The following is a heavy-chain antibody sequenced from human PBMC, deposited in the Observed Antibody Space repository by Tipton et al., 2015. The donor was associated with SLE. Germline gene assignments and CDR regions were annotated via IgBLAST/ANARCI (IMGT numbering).Heavy chain of an antibody. CDR3: VRDGGYSSISYYHYGLDV. J-gene: IGHJ6*02. V-gene: IGHV3-48*03. Sequence: SLRLSCAASGFNFINYEMNWVRQAPGKGLQWLSYISSSGVAVDYADSVKGRFTISRDNAKNSLYLQMNSLRVEDTGLYFCVRDGGYSSISYYHYGLDVWGQGTAVTVSS. CDR1: GFNFINYE. D-gene: IGHD6-19*01. CDR2: ISSSGVAV.